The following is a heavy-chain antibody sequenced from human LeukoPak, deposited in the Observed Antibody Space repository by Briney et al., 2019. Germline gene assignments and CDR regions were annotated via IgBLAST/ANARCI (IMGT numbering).Heavy chain of an antibody. CDR1: GFTFSSYS. CDR2: ISTGSSYI. CDR3: ARGALAVITSVYDY. V-gene: IGHV3-21*06. J-gene: IGHJ4*02. Sequence: GGSLRLSCAASGFTFSSYSMNWVRQAPGKGLEGVSSISTGSSYIYYADSVKGRFTISRDNAKNSLYLQMHSLRGEDTAVYYCARGALAVITSVYDYWGQGTLVTVSS. D-gene: IGHD3-22*01.